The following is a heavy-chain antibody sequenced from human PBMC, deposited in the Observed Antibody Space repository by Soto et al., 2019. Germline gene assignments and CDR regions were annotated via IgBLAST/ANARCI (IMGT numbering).Heavy chain of an antibody. Sequence: QVQLVQSGAEVKKPGASVKVSCKASGYTFTSYYMHWVRQAPGQGLEWMGIINPSGGSTSYAQKFQCRVTMTRDTSTSTVYMELSSLRSEDTAVYYCARATVTTSTHIWYFDLWGRGTLVTVSS. CDR3: ARATVTTSTHIWYFDL. V-gene: IGHV1-46*03. J-gene: IGHJ2*01. CDR1: GYTFTSYY. CDR2: INPSGGST. D-gene: IGHD4-17*01.